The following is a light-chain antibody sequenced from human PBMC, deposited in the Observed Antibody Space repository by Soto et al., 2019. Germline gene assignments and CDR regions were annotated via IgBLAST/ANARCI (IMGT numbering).Light chain of an antibody. J-gene: IGKJ5*01. CDR3: QQYHTSSIT. V-gene: IGKV1-5*01. Sequence: DIQMTQSPSTLSASVGDRVTITCRASQTISSWLAWYQQKPGKAPNLLIYDASTLERGVPSRFSGTGSGTEFTLTIGRLQPDDFATYYCQQYHTSSITFGQGTRLEN. CDR2: DAS. CDR1: QTISSW.